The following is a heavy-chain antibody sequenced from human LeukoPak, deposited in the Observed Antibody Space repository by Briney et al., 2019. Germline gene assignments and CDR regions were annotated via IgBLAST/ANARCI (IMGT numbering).Heavy chain of an antibody. Sequence: SETLSLTCTVSGGSISSSSYYWGWIRQPPGKGLEWIGSIYYSGSTYYNPSLKSRVTISVDTSKNQFSLKVSSVTAADTAVYYCARLAYGGNSDVWGQGTLVTVSS. J-gene: IGHJ4*02. CDR2: IYYSGST. V-gene: IGHV4-39*07. D-gene: IGHD4-23*01. CDR3: ARLAYGGNSDV. CDR1: GGSISSSSYY.